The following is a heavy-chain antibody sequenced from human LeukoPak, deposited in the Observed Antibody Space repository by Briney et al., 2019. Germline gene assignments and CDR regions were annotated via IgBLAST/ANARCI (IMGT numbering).Heavy chain of an antibody. D-gene: IGHD5-18*01. J-gene: IGHJ5*02. CDR3: ARHRRRQLWLPPGWFDP. CDR1: GGSISSSSYY. V-gene: IGHV4-39*01. CDR2: IYYSGST. Sequence: PSETLSLARTVSGGSISSSSYYWGWIRQPPGKGLEWIGSIYYSGSTYYNPSLKSRVTISVDTSKNQFSLKLSSVTAADTAVYYCARHRRRQLWLPPGWFDPWGQGTLVTVSS.